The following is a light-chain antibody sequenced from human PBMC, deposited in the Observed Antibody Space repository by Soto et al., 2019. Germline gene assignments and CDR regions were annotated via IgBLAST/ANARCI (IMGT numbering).Light chain of an antibody. J-gene: IGLJ1*01. CDR2: FNN. CDR1: SSNIGSNA. CDR3: TSWDDGLDGHG. V-gene: IGLV1-44*01. Sequence: QSVLTQPPSASATPGQGVTISCSGSSSNIGSNAVSWYQHLPGTAPRLLIYFNNQHSSGVHDRFSGSKSGTSASLAISWLQSADEADYYCTSWDDGLDGHGFGTGTKLTVL.